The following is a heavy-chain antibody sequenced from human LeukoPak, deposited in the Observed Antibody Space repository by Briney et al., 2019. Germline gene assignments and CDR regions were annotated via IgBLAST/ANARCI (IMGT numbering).Heavy chain of an antibody. CDR3: AREGPFWSGSNTWGWFDP. D-gene: IGHD3-3*01. Sequence: QTGGSLRLSCAASGFTFSSYSMNWVRQAPGKGLEWVSYISSSSSTIYYADSVKGRFTISRDNAKNSLYLQMNSLRAEDTAVYYCAREGPFWSGSNTWGWFDPWGQGTLVTVSS. J-gene: IGHJ5*02. V-gene: IGHV3-48*01. CDR1: GFTFSSYS. CDR2: ISSSSSTI.